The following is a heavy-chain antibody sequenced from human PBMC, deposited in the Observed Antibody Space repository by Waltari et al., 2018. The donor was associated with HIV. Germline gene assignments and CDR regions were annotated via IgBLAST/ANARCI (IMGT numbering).Heavy chain of an antibody. Sequence: QLQESGPGLLKPSETLFLNCTFSGGSLTNHSWTWSRQPPGRGLEWIGYGFYTGSTSYNPALRSRVAMSVDTSKNQFSLKLTSVTAADTAVYFCAGAYNEGGTTPRLDYWGQGALVTVFS. CDR3: AGAYNEGGTTPRLDY. CDR2: GFYTGST. D-gene: IGHD2-15*01. CDR1: GGSLTNHS. J-gene: IGHJ4*02. V-gene: IGHV4-59*11.